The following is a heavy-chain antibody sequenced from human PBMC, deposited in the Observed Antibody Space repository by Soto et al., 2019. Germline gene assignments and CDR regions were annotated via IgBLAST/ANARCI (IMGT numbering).Heavy chain of an antibody. V-gene: IGHV3-30*18. CDR3: AKDLDY. CDR1: GFTFSSYG. Sequence: GGSLRLSCAASGFTFSSYGMHWVRQAPGKGLEWVAVISYDGSNKYYADSVKGRFTISRDNSKNTLYLQMNSLRAEDTAVYYCAKDLDYWGQGTLVTVSS. CDR2: ISYDGSNK. J-gene: IGHJ4*02.